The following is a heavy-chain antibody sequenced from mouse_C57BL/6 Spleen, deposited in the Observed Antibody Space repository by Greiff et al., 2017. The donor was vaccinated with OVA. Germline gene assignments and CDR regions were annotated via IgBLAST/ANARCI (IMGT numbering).Heavy chain of an antibody. D-gene: IGHD3-2*02. V-gene: IGHV6-3*01. Sequence: EVKVEESGGGLVQPGGSMKLSCVASGFTFSNYWMNWVRQSPEKGLEWVAQIRLKSDNYATHYAESVKGRFTISRDDSKSSVYLQMNNLRAEDTGIYYCTEGTAQAPFAYWGQGTLVTVSA. J-gene: IGHJ3*01. CDR3: TEGTAQAPFAY. CDR1: GFTFSNYW. CDR2: IRLKSDNYAT.